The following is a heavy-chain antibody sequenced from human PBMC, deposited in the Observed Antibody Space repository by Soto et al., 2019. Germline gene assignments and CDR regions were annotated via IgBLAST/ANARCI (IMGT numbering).Heavy chain of an antibody. CDR1: GGSISSYY. V-gene: IGHV4-59*01. D-gene: IGHD7-27*01. J-gene: IGHJ2*01. CDR2: IYYSGST. CDR3: ASILTGDFVTYWYFDL. Sequence: SETLSLTCTVSGGSISSYYWSWIRQPPGKGLEWIGYIYYSGSTNYNPSLKSRVTTSVDTSKNQFSLKLSSVTAADTAVYYCASILTGDFVTYWYFDLWGRGTLVTVSS.